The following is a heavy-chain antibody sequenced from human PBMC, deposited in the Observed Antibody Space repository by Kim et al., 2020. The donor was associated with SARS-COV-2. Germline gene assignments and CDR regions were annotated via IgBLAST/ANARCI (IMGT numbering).Heavy chain of an antibody. J-gene: IGHJ4*02. V-gene: IGHV4-34*01. Sequence: SETLSLTCAVYGGSFSGYYWSWIRQPPGKGLEWIGEINHSGSTNYNPSLKSRVTISVDTSNNQFSLKLSSVTAADTAVYYCARAAAAALDYWGQGTLVTVSS. CDR2: INHSGST. D-gene: IGHD6-13*01. CDR1: GGSFSGYY. CDR3: ARAAAAALDY.